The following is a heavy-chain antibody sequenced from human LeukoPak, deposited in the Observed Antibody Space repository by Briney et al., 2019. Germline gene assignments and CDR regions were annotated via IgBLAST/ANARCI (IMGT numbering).Heavy chain of an antibody. CDR3: ARRIVATIAQYYFDY. V-gene: IGHV3-11*04. Sequence: GGSLRLSCAASGFTFSDYYMSWIRQAPGKGLEWVSYISSSGSTIYYADSEKGRFTISRDNAKNSLYLQMNSLRAEDTAVYYCARRIVATIAQYYFDYWGQGTLVTVSS. CDR2: ISSSGSTI. D-gene: IGHD5-12*01. CDR1: GFTFSDYY. J-gene: IGHJ4*02.